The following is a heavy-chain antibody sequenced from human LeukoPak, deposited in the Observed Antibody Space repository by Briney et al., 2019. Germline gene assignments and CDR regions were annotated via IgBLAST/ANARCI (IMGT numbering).Heavy chain of an antibody. J-gene: IGHJ6*02. V-gene: IGHV3-73*01. CDR2: IRSKAKSYET. CDR1: GFTFSVSA. D-gene: IGHD6-19*01. Sequence: PGGSLRLSCAASGFTFSVSAMHWVRQASGKGLEWLGRIRSKAKSYETAYAASVKGRFTISRDDSKNTAYLQMNSLKTEDTAVYYCTRRLEPVADYYYGMDVWGQGTTVTVSS. CDR3: TRRLEPVADYYYGMDV.